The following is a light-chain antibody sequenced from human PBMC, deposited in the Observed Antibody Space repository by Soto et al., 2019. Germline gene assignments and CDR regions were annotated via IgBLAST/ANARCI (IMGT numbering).Light chain of an antibody. CDR2: EVS. CDR1: NGDVGSYNL. Sequence: QSVLTQPASVSGSPGQSITISCTGTNGDVGSYNLVSWYQQHPGRAPKVMIYEVSQRPSGVSYRFSGSKSGNTASLPISGLQAEDEADYYCCSFGGSYAHVIFGGGTKLTVL. CDR3: CSFGGSYAHVI. V-gene: IGLV2-23*02. J-gene: IGLJ2*01.